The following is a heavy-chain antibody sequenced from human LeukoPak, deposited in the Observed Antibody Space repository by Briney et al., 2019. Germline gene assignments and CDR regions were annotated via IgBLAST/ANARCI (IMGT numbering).Heavy chain of an antibody. CDR1: GYTFTGYY. V-gene: IGHV1-2*02. D-gene: IGHD1-26*01. CDR3: AREGGGSGSYYDAFDI. CDR2: INPNSGGT. Sequence: ASVKVSCKASGYTFTGYYMHWVRQAPGQGLEWMGWINPNSGGTNYAQKFQGRVTMTRDTSISTAYMELSRLRSDDTAVYYCAREGGGSGSYYDAFDIWGQGTMVTVSS. J-gene: IGHJ3*02.